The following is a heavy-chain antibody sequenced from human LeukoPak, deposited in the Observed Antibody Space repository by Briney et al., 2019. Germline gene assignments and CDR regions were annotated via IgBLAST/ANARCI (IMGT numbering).Heavy chain of an antibody. CDR2: INHSGST. V-gene: IGHV4-34*01. CDR3: ARGSRRGYYYDSSGYYSYFDY. Sequence: SETLSLTCAVYGGSLSGYYWSWIRQPPGKGLEWIGEINHSGSTNYNPSLKSRVTISVDTSKNQFSLKLSSVTAADTAVYYCARGSRRGYYYDSSGYYSYFDYWGQGTLVTVSS. J-gene: IGHJ4*02. CDR1: GGSLSGYY. D-gene: IGHD3-22*01.